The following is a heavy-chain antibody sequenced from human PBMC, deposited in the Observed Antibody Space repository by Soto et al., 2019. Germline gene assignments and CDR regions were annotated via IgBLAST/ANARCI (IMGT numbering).Heavy chain of an antibody. J-gene: IGHJ5*02. Sequence: SLGLSCAASGLPFSASGMHWVRQAPGKGVEWVEMIWSDGSKEYYADSVKGRFIIIRDDSKNMIFLQMDSLRAEDTAVYYCARDKGTTCLDTWGQGNMVTVSS. D-gene: IGHD1-26*01. CDR3: ARDKGTTCLDT. CDR1: GLPFSASG. CDR2: IWSDGSKE. V-gene: IGHV3-33*01.